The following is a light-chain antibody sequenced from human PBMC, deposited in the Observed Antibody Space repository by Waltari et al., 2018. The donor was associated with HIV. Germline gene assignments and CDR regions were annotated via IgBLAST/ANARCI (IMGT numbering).Light chain of an antibody. CDR3: QQANSFPPT. CDR1: QDINNW. V-gene: IGKV1-12*01. Sequence: DIQMTQSPSSVSVSVGDRVTITCRANQDINNWLAWYQQKPGKAPKLLIYAAFNLQSGVPSRFSGSRSGPDFTLTITSLQPEDFATYYCQQANSFPPTFGRGTKVDI. J-gene: IGKJ4*01. CDR2: AAF.